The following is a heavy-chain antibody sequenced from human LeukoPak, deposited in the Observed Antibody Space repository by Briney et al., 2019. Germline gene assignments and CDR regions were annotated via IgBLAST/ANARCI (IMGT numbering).Heavy chain of an antibody. V-gene: IGHV4-38-2*02. CDR3: ARETRIVGATPDY. CDR1: GYSIDSVYY. D-gene: IGHD1-26*01. CDR2: IYHSGST. Sequence: PSETLSLTCTVSGYSIDSVYYWGWIRQPPGKGLEWIGSIYHSGSTYYNPSLKSRVTISVDTSKNQFSLKLSSVTAADTAVYYCARETRIVGATPDYWGQGTLVTVSS. J-gene: IGHJ4*02.